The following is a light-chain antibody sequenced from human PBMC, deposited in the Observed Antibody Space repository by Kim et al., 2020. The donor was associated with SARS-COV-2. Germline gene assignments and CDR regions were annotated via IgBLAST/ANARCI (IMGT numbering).Light chain of an antibody. Sequence: DIQMTQSPSTLCASVGDRVTITCRASQSISSWLAWYQQKPGKAPNLLIFDASSLESGVPSRFSGSGSGTEFTLTISSLQPDDFATYYCQQYNSYSWTFGQGTKVDIK. CDR3: QQYNSYSWT. J-gene: IGKJ1*01. V-gene: IGKV1-5*01. CDR1: QSISSW. CDR2: DAS.